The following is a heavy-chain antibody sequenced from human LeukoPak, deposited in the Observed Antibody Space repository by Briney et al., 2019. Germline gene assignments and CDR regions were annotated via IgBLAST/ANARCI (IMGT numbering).Heavy chain of an antibody. Sequence: ASVKVSCKDSGYTFTGDYMHWVRQAPGQGLEWLGRINPNSGGTSYAQKFLGRVTMTRDTSISTAYMELTRLTSDDTAMYYCARSTVGGATIVDHWGQGTLVTVSS. V-gene: IGHV1-2*06. CDR1: GYTFTGDY. CDR2: INPNSGGT. D-gene: IGHD1-26*01. CDR3: ARSTVGGATIVDH. J-gene: IGHJ4*02.